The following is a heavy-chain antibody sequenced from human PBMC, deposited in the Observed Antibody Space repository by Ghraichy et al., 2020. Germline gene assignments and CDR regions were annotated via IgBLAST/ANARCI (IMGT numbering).Heavy chain of an antibody. CDR3: AREWGGIVVVVAAAAFDT. J-gene: IGHJ4*02. V-gene: IGHV3-48*02. CDR1: GFNFRSYT. Sequence: ETLSLTCAGSGFNFRSYTMNWVRQAPGKGLEWVSYISRTGSTTYYADSVKGRFTISRDNAKNSLYLQMNSLRDEDTALYYCAREWGGIVVVVAAAAFDTWGQGTLVSVSS. CDR2: ISRTGSTT. D-gene: IGHD2-15*01.